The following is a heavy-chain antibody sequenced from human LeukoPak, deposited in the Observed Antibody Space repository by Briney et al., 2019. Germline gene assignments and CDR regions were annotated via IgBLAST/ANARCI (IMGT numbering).Heavy chain of an antibody. CDR3: AKDPLSSSSFDY. D-gene: IGHD6-13*01. CDR1: GFTFISYS. CDR2: IRYDGSNK. Sequence: GGSLRLSCAASGFTFISYSIHWVRQAPGKGLEWVAFIRYDGSNKYYADSVKGRFTISRDNSKNTVYLQMNSLRAEDTAVYYCAKDPLSSSSFDYWGQGTLVTVSS. J-gene: IGHJ4*02. V-gene: IGHV3-30*02.